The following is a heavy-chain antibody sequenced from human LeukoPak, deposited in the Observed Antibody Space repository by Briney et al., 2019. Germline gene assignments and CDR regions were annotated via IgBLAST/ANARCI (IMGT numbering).Heavy chain of an antibody. V-gene: IGHV3-23*01. CDR2: ISSSGS. CDR3: AKDHESDGYPCLDH. Sequence: GGSLRLSCAASGFTFSRLAMTWVRQAPGKGLGWVSTISSSGSYYADPVKGRFIISKDNSRNTLDLQMNSLRAEDTAVYYCAKDHESDGYPCLDHWGQGALVVVSS. CDR1: GFTFSRLA. J-gene: IGHJ4*02. D-gene: IGHD3-22*01.